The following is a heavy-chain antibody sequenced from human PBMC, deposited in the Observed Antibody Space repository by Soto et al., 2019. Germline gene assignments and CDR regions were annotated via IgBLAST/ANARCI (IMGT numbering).Heavy chain of an antibody. CDR3: AKDGEYIVVVVAAPDY. CDR1: GFTFSSYG. V-gene: IGHV3-30*18. CDR2: ISYDGSNK. J-gene: IGHJ4*02. D-gene: IGHD2-15*01. Sequence: GGSLSLSCAASGFTFSSYGMHWVRQAPGKGLEWVAVISYDGSNKYYADSVKGRFTISRDNSKNTLYLQMNSLRAEDTAVYYCAKDGEYIVVVVAAPDYWGQGTLVTVSS.